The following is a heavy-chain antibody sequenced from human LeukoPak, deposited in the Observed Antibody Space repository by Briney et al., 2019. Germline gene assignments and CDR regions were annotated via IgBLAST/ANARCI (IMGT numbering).Heavy chain of an antibody. CDR3: AKGTISLGIKFDY. J-gene: IGHJ4*02. Sequence: PGGSLRLSCAASGFTFSSYSMNWVRQAPGRGLEWVSSISSSSSYIYYADSVKGRFTISRDNAKNSLYLQMNSLRAEDTAVYYCAKGTISLGIKFDYWGQGTLVTVSS. CDR1: GFTFSSYS. D-gene: IGHD1-7*01. CDR2: ISSSSSYI. V-gene: IGHV3-21*04.